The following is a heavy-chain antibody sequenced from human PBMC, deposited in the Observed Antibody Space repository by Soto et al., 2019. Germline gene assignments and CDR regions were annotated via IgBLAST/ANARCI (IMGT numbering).Heavy chain of an antibody. CDR1: GFTFTDYA. CDR3: ARDSGLAVAGIRY. J-gene: IGHJ4*02. D-gene: IGHD6-19*01. Sequence: EVQLLQSGGGLVQPGGSLRVSCAASGFTFTDYAMTWIRQAPGKGLEWVSAISSRGTNTYYADSVTGRFTVSRDNSKNTLYLQMDSLRAEDTAVYYCARDSGLAVAGIRYWGQGTLVIVSS. CDR2: ISSRGTNT. V-gene: IGHV3-23*01.